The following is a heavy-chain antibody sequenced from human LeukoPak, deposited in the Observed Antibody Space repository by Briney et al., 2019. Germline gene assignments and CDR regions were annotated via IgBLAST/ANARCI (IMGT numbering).Heavy chain of an antibody. CDR1: GDTFSQYA. V-gene: IGHV1-69*10. J-gene: IGHJ5*02. D-gene: IGHD5/OR15-5a*01. CDR3: ASPPDAKGVS. CDR2: IIPIFGVA. Sequence: ASVTVSFKASGDTFSQYAISWVRQAPGQGLEWMGGIIPIFGVANYAQKYQGRVTITADRSTGTVYMHLRSLRSEDTAVYYCASPPDAKGVSWGQGTLVTVSS.